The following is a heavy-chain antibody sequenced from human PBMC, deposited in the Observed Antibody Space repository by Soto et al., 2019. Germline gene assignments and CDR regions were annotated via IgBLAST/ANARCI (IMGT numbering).Heavy chain of an antibody. V-gene: IGHV5-10-1*01. CDR2: IDPSDSYT. CDR1: AYSLTSYW. CDR3: ARHADSSSPNWFDP. D-gene: IGHD6-6*01. J-gene: IGHJ5*02. Sequence: GEALKMSGQGSAYSLTSYWNSWCRQIRAEGLEWMGRIDPSDSYTNYSQSFQGHVTISADKSISTAYLQWNSLKASDAAIYYCARHADSSSPNWFDPWGQGTLVTVSS.